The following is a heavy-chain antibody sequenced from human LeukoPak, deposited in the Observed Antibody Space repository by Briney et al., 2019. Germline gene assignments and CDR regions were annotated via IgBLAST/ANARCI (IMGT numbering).Heavy chain of an antibody. CDR3: ARGSWIQLWLRYYFDY. V-gene: IGHV3-74*01. CDR1: GFTFSSYW. J-gene: IGHJ4*02. Sequence: PGGSLRLSCAASGFTFSSYWMHWVRQAPGKGLVWVSRINSDGSSTSYADSVKGRFTISRDSAKNTLYLQMNSLRAEDTAVYYCARGSWIQLWLRYYFDYWGQGTLVTVSS. CDR2: INSDGSST. D-gene: IGHD5-18*01.